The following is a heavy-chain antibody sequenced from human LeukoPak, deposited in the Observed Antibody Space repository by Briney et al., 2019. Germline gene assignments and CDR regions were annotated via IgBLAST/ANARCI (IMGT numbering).Heavy chain of an antibody. V-gene: IGHV4-4*07. Sequence: SETLSLTCTVAAASISSTYWRWIRQPAGKGLEWIGRIYTSGSTNYNPSLKSRFTMSVDTSKNQFSLKLSLVTAAETAVYSCARDSKALKQLGLHYFDNWGQGTLVTVSS. J-gene: IGHJ4*02. D-gene: IGHD6-6*01. CDR2: IYTSGST. CDR3: ARDSKALKQLGLHYFDN. CDR1: AASISSTY.